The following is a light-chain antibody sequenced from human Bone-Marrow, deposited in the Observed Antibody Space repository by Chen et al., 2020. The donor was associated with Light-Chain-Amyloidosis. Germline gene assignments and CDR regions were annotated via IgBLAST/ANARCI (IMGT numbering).Light chain of an antibody. CDR3: AAWDQSPNDVV. CDR2: SDN. CDR1: TSNIGTYT. V-gene: IGLV1-44*01. J-gene: IGLJ2*01. Sequence: QSVLTQPPSTSGTPGQRVTISCSGSTSNIGTYTVNWYRQVPGTAPRLLIQSDNQRPSGVPDRISGCKSGTSASLAISWLQSEDEAHDHGAAWDQSPNDVVFAGASKLTVL.